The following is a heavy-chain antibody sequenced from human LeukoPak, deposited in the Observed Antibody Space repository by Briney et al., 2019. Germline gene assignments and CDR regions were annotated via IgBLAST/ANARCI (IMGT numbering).Heavy chain of an antibody. Sequence: ASVKVSCKASGSTFTGYYMHWVRQAPGQGLEWMGWINPNSGGTNYAQKFQGRVTMTRDTSISTAYMELSRLRSDDTAVYYCARDFVGAPTAFDIWGQGTMVTVSS. J-gene: IGHJ3*02. D-gene: IGHD1-26*01. V-gene: IGHV1-2*02. CDR2: INPNSGGT. CDR1: GSTFTGYY. CDR3: ARDFVGAPTAFDI.